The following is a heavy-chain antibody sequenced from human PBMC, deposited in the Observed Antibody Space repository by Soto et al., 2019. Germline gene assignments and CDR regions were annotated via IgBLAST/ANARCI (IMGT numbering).Heavy chain of an antibody. Sequence: QVQLQESGPGLVKPSQTLSLTCTVSGGSISSGNYSWSWIRQPPGKGLEWIGFISYSGTTHYSPSLRSRVSISVDTSSNQFSLDLSPVTAADTAVYYCATMGTPVTGLYYFDYWGQGTLVTVSS. J-gene: IGHJ4*02. CDR1: GGSISSGNYS. CDR2: ISYSGTT. V-gene: IGHV4-30-4*01. D-gene: IGHD4-17*01. CDR3: ATMGTPVTGLYYFDY.